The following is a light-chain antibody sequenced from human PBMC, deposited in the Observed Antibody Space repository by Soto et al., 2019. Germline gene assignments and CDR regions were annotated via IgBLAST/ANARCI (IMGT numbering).Light chain of an antibody. J-gene: IGLJ2*01. CDR2: DVS. Sequence: QSALTQPASVSGSPGQSITISCSGTSSDVGGYNFVSWYQHHPGTAPKLMIYDVSHRPSGVSNRFSGSKSGNTASLTISGLQPADEADYYCNSYTGSNTVLFGGGTKLTVL. CDR3: NSYTGSNTVL. CDR1: SSDVGGYNF. V-gene: IGLV2-14*03.